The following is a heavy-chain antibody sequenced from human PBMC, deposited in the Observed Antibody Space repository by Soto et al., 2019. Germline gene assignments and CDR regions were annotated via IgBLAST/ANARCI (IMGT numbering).Heavy chain of an antibody. J-gene: IGHJ4*02. V-gene: IGHV3-15*01. CDR3: TTGQGGDYGFDY. Sequence: GGSLRLSCAASGFTFSNAWMSWVRQAPGKGLEWVGRIKSKTDGGTTDYAAPVKGRFTISRDDSKNTLYLQMNSLKAEYTAVYYCTTGQGGDYGFDYWGQGTLVTVSS. D-gene: IGHD4-17*01. CDR2: IKSKTDGGTT. CDR1: GFTFSNAW.